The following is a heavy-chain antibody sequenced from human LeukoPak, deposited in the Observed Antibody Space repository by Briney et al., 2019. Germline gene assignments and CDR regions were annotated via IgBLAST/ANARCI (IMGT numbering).Heavy chain of an antibody. V-gene: IGHV4-39*01. Sequence: SETLSLTCTVSGGSISSSSYYRGWIRQPPGKGLEWIGSIYYSGSTYYNPSLKSRVTISVDTSENQFSLKLSSVTAADTAVYYCARIDSSSWYGYFDYWGQGTLVTVSS. D-gene: IGHD6-13*01. CDR2: IYYSGST. J-gene: IGHJ4*02. CDR3: ARIDSSSWYGYFDY. CDR1: GGSISSSSYY.